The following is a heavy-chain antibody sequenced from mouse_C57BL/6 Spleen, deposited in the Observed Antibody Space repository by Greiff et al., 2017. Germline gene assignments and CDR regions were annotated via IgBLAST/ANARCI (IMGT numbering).Heavy chain of an antibody. J-gene: IGHJ2*01. V-gene: IGHV1-62-2*01. Sequence: VQLQQSGAELVKPGASVKLSCKASGYTFTEYTIPWVKQRSGQGLEWIGWFYPGSGSIKYNEKFKDKATLTADKSSSTVYMELSRLTYEESAVYFCARHEVSLLLRSYFDYWGQGTTLTVSA. D-gene: IGHD1-1*01. CDR3: ARHEVSLLLRSYFDY. CDR1: GYTFTEYT. CDR2: FYPGSGSI.